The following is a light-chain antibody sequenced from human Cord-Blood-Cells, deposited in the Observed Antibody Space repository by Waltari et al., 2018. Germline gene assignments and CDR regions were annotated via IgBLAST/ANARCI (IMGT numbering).Light chain of an antibody. CDR3: QQYNSYST. CDR1: QSISSW. CDR2: KAS. V-gene: IGKV1-5*03. J-gene: IGKJ1*01. Sequence: DIQMTQSPSTLSASVGDRVTITCRASQSISSWLAWYQQKPGKAPKLLIYKASSLESGAPSMFGGSGSGTVFTITISSLQPDDFATYYCQQYNSYSTFGQGTKVEIK.